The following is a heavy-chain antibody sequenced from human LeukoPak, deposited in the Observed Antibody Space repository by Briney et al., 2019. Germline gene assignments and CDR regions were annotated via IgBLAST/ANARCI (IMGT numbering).Heavy chain of an antibody. CDR1: GYTFTVYY. Sequence: VASVKVSCKASGYTFTVYYMHWVRQAPGQGLEWMGWINPNSGGTNFAQKFQGRVTMTRDTSISTAYMELSRLRSDDTAVYYCARGPNTYYYDSSGDYLGQGTLVTVSS. CDR3: ARGPNTYYYDSSGDY. CDR2: INPNSGGT. J-gene: IGHJ4*02. D-gene: IGHD3-22*01. V-gene: IGHV1-2*02.